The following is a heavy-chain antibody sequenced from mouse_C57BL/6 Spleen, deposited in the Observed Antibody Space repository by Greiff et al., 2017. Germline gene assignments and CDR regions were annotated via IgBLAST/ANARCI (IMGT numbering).Heavy chain of an antibody. D-gene: IGHD2-5*01. V-gene: IGHV1-55*01. CDR1: GYTFTSYW. CDR2: IYPGSGST. J-gene: IGHJ1*03. CDR3: ARRYSNYERYFDV. Sequence: QVQLQQPGAELVKPGASVKMSCKASGYTFTSYWLTWVKQRPGQGLEWIGDIYPGSGSTNYNEKFKSKATLTVDPSSSTAYMQLSSLTSEDAAVYYCARRYSNYERYFDVWGTGTTVTVSS.